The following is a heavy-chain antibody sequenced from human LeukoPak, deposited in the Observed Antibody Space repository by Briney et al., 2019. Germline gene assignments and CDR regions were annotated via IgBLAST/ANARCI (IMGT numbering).Heavy chain of an antibody. CDR2: IRNKANSYTT. CDR1: GFTFSDHY. Sequence: PGGSLRLSCAASGFTFSDHYMDWVRQAPGKGLEWVGRIRNKANSYTTEYAASVKGRFFISRDDSENSVYLQMNSLKTEDTALYYCTRVYVNIDYYVHWGQGTLVTVSS. J-gene: IGHJ4*02. D-gene: IGHD3-10*02. CDR3: TRVYVNIDYYVH. V-gene: IGHV3-72*01.